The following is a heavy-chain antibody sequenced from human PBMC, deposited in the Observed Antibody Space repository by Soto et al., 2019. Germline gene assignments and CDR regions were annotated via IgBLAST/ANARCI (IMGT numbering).Heavy chain of an antibody. Sequence: GGSLRLSCAASGFTFSSYAMSWVRQAPGKGLEWVSAISGSGGSTYYADSVKGRFTISRDNSKNTLYLQMNSPRAEDTAVYYCAKLDSSGPVGGNFDYWGQGTLVTVSS. CDR3: AKLDSSGPVGGNFDY. J-gene: IGHJ4*02. D-gene: IGHD6-19*01. CDR1: GFTFSSYA. V-gene: IGHV3-23*01. CDR2: ISGSGGST.